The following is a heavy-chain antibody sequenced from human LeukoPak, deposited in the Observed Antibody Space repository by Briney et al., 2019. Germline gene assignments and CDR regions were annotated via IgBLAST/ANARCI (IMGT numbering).Heavy chain of an antibody. CDR3: ARRPEGIDAFDI. D-gene: IGHD3-10*01. CDR2: ISSSGSNI. V-gene: IGHV3-48*03. Sequence: PGGSLRLSCAASGFTFSSYEMNWVRQAPGKGLEWVSYISSSGSNIYYADSVKGRFTISRDNTKNSLYLQMNSLRAEDTAVYYCARRPEGIDAFDIWGQGTMVTVSS. J-gene: IGHJ3*02. CDR1: GFTFSSYE.